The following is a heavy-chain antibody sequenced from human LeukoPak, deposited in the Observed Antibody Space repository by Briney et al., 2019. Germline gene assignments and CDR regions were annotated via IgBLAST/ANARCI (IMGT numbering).Heavy chain of an antibody. V-gene: IGHV3-53*01. Sequence: PGGSLRLSCAASGFTVSSNYMSWVRQAPGKGLEWVSVIYSGGSTYYADSVKGRFTISRDNSKNTLYLQMNSLRAEDTAVYYCARGGGVWFGELNAFDIWGQGTLVTVSS. CDR1: GFTVSSNY. CDR2: IYSGGST. CDR3: ARGGGVWFGELNAFDI. D-gene: IGHD3-10*01. J-gene: IGHJ3*02.